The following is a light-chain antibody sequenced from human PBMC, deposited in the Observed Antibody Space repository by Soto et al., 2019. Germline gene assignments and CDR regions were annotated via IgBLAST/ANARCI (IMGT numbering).Light chain of an antibody. CDR1: SSDVGGYNY. Sequence: QSALTQPPSASGSPGQSVTISCIGTSSDVGGYNYVSWYQQHPGKAPKLMIYEVSKRPSGVPDRFSGSKSGNTASLTVSGLQAEDEADYYCSSYAGSSYVFGTGTKLTVL. CDR3: SSYAGSSYV. CDR2: EVS. V-gene: IGLV2-8*01. J-gene: IGLJ1*01.